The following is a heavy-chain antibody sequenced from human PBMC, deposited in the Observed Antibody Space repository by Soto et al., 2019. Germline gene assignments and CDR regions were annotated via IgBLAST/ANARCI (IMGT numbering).Heavy chain of an antibody. J-gene: IGHJ1*01. CDR2: ISYDGSNK. V-gene: IGHV3-30*18. CDR1: GFTFSSYG. Sequence: LRLSCAASGFTFSSYGMHWVRQAPGKGLEWVAVISYDGSNKYYADSVKGRFTISRDNSKNTLYLQMNSLRAEDTAVYYCAKEESSSWYIAAGYFQHWGQGTLVTVSS. D-gene: IGHD6-13*01. CDR3: AKEESSSWYIAAGYFQH.